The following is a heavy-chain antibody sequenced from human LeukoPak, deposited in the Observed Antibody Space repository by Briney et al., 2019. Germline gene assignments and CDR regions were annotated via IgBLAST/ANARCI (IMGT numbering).Heavy chain of an antibody. V-gene: IGHV1-2*02. CDR1: GYTFTGYY. Sequence: ASVKVSCKASGYTFTGYYMHWVRQAPGQGLEWMGWINPNSGGTNYAQKLQGRVTMTTDTSTSTAYMELRSLRSDDTAVYYCARDRGYYYDSSGLDYWGQGTLVTVSS. D-gene: IGHD3-22*01. CDR2: INPNSGGT. J-gene: IGHJ4*02. CDR3: ARDRGYYYDSSGLDY.